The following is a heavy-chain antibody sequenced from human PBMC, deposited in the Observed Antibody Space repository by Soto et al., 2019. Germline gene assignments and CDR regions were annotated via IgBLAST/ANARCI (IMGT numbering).Heavy chain of an antibody. D-gene: IGHD2-2*01. V-gene: IGHV4-59*01. J-gene: IGHJ5*02. CDR1: GGSISSYY. CDR3: ARGGYCSSTSCYGLDNWFDP. Sequence: SSETLSLTCTVSGGSISSYYWSWIRQHPGKGLDWIGYIYYSGSTNYNPSLKSRVTISVDTSKNQFSLKLSSVTAADTAVYYCARGGYCSSTSCYGLDNWFDPWGQGTLVTVSS. CDR2: IYYSGST.